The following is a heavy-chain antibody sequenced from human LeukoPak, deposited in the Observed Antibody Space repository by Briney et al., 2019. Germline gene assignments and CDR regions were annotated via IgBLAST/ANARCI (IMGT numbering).Heavy chain of an antibody. CDR3: ATMASYSSGDVDY. J-gene: IGHJ4*02. D-gene: IGHD6-19*01. CDR2: INPNSGGT. Sequence: ASVKVSCKASGYTFTGYYMHWVRQAPGQGLEWMGWINPNSGGTNYAQKFQGRVTMTRDTSISTAYMELSRLKASDTAMYYCATMASYSSGDVDYWGQGTLVTVSS. V-gene: IGHV1-2*02. CDR1: GYTFTGYY.